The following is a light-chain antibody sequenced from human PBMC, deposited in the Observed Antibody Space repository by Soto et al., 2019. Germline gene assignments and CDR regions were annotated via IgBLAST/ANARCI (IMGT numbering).Light chain of an antibody. J-gene: IGKJ3*01. CDR1: QSIRSTY. Sequence: EIVLTQSQGSLSLSPGERATLSCRASQSIRSTYIAWYQQKRGQAPRLLIFGASRRATGIPDRFSGSGSGTDFSLTISRLEPEDASVYFCQQYVRSPYTFGPGTKVDIK. V-gene: IGKV3-20*01. CDR3: QQYVRSPYT. CDR2: GAS.